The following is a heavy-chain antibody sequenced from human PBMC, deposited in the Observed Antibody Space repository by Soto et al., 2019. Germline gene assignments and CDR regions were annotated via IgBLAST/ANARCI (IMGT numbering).Heavy chain of an antibody. V-gene: IGHV4-59*08. Sequence: SSETLSLTCTVSGGSISSYYWSWIRQPPGKGLEWIGYIYYSGSTNYNPSLKSRVTISVDTSKNQFSLKLSSVTAADTAVYYCARHFSSRSSWYGNYYYMDVWGKGTTVTVSS. J-gene: IGHJ6*03. D-gene: IGHD6-13*01. CDR2: IYYSGST. CDR3: ARHFSSRSSWYGNYYYMDV. CDR1: GGSISSYY.